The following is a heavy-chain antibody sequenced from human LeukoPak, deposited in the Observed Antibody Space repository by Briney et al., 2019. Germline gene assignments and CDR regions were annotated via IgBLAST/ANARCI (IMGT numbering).Heavy chain of an antibody. V-gene: IGHV3-30-3*01. Sequence: GGSLRLSCEAPGFTFSSYAMSWVRQAPGKGLEWVAVISYDGSNKYYADSVKGRFTISRDNSKNTLYLQMNSLRAEDTAVYYCARGQSSSWQNWFDPWGQGTLVTVSS. CDR1: GFTFSSYA. D-gene: IGHD6-13*01. J-gene: IGHJ5*02. CDR3: ARGQSSSWQNWFDP. CDR2: ISYDGSNK.